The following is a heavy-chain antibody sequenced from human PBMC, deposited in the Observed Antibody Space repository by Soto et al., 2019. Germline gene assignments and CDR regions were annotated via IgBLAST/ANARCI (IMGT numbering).Heavy chain of an antibody. CDR1: GYSFTSYW. CDR3: ARQGTSYSSSPPHDENNYYYYGMDV. Sequence: PGESLKISCKGSGYSFTSYWISWVRQMPGKGLEWMGRIDPSDSYTNYSPSFQGHVTISADKSISTAYLQWSSLKASDTAMYYCARQGTSYSSSPPHDENNYYYYGMDVWGQGTTVTVSS. V-gene: IGHV5-10-1*01. CDR2: IDPSDSYT. D-gene: IGHD6-13*01. J-gene: IGHJ6*02.